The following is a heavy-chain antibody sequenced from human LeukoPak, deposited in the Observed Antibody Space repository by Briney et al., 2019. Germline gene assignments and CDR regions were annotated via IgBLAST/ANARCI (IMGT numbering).Heavy chain of an antibody. CDR3: ARSSAMVRGVLNWFDP. V-gene: IGHV5-51*01. D-gene: IGHD3-10*01. CDR1: GYSFTSYW. CDR2: IYPGDSDT. J-gene: IGHJ5*02. Sequence: GESLKISRKGSGYSFTSYWIGWVRQMPGKGLEWMGTIYPGDSDTRYSPSFQGQVTISVDKSISTAYLQWSSLKASDTAMYYCARSSAMVRGVLNWFDPWGQGTLVTVSS.